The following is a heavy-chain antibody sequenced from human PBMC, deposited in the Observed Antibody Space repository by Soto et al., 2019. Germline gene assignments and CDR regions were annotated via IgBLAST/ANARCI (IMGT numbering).Heavy chain of an antibody. J-gene: IGHJ6*03. CDR1: GFTLSGYA. D-gene: IGHD6-6*01. CDR2: ISSNGVGT. V-gene: IGHV3-64*01. Sequence: GGSLRLSCAASGFTLSGYAMDWVRQAPGKGLGYVSGISSNGVGTYYAKSVQGRFTISRDNSKNTVYLQMGSLRPEDMAVYYCARRARPDFYYMDVWGNGTTVTVSS. CDR3: ARRARPDFYYMDV.